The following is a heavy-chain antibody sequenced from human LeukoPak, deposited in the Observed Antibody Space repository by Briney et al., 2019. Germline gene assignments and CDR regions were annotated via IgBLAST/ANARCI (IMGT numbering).Heavy chain of an antibody. J-gene: IGHJ4*02. Sequence: ASVKVSCKASGYTFTSYGISWVRHAPGQGLEWMGWISAYNGNTNYAQKLQGRVTMTTDTSTSTAYMELRSLSSDDTAVYYCARDNYSSSWYVEAAYFDYWGQGTLVTVSS. D-gene: IGHD6-13*01. CDR3: ARDNYSSSWYVEAAYFDY. CDR2: ISAYNGNT. V-gene: IGHV1-18*01. CDR1: GYTFTSYG.